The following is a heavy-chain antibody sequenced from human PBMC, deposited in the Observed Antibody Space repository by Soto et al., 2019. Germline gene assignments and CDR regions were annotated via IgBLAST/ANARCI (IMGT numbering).Heavy chain of an antibody. J-gene: IGHJ6*02. D-gene: IGHD3-22*01. V-gene: IGHV6-1*01. CDR1: GDSVSSNSAA. CDR2: TYYRSKWYN. Sequence: PSQTPSLTCAISGDSVSSNSAAWNWIRQSPSRGLEWLGRTYYRSKWYNDYAVSVKSRITINPDTSKNQFSLQLNSVTPEDTAVYYCARGRYSWGEIVVVTEPYYYYYGMDVWGQGTTVTVSS. CDR3: ARGRYSWGEIVVVTEPYYYYYGMDV.